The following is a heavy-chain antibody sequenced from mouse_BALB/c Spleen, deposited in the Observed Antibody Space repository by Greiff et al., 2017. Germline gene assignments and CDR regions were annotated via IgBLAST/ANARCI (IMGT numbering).Heavy chain of an antibody. CDR1: GFTFSSFG. Sequence: EVMLVESGGGLVQPGGSRKLSCAASGFTFSSFGMHWVRQAPEKGLEWVAYISSGSSTIYYADTVKGRFTISRDNPKNTLFLQMTSLRSEDTAMYYCARFWGDYAMDYWGQGTSVTVSS. V-gene: IGHV5-17*02. CDR3: ARFWGDYAMDY. D-gene: IGHD4-1*01. CDR2: ISSGSSTI. J-gene: IGHJ4*01.